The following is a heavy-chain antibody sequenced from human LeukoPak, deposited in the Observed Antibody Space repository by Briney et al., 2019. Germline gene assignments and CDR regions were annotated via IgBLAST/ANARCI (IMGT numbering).Heavy chain of an antibody. CDR3: ASPIKGSGWYAYYFDY. J-gene: IGHJ4*02. V-gene: IGHV3-20*04. CDR2: INWNGGST. D-gene: IGHD6-19*01. CDR1: GFTFDDYG. Sequence: GESLKISCAASGFTFDDYGMSWVRQAPGKGLEWVSGINWNGGSTGYADSVKGRFTISRDNAKNSLYLQMNSLRAEDTALYYCASPIKGSGWYAYYFDYWGQGTLVTVSS.